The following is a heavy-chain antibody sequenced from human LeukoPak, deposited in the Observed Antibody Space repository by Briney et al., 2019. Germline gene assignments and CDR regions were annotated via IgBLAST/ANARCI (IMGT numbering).Heavy chain of an antibody. CDR3: ARSSGEQPPFDP. Sequence: GGSLRLSCPASGFTVSSNYMSWVRQAPGKGLEWVSVIYSGGSTYYADSVKGRFTISRDNSKNTLYLQMNSLRAEDTAVYYCARSSGEQPPFDPWGQGTLVTVSS. CDR1: GFTVSSNY. J-gene: IGHJ5*02. D-gene: IGHD1-26*01. V-gene: IGHV3-66*01. CDR2: IYSGGST.